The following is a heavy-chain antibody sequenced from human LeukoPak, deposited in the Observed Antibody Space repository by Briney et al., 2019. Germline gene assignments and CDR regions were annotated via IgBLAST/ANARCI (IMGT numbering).Heavy chain of an antibody. CDR2: IYYSGST. CDR1: GGSIGSSSYY. J-gene: IGHJ4*02. D-gene: IGHD1-26*01. Sequence: SETLSLTCTVSGGSIGSSSYYWGWIRQPPGKGLEWIGSIYYSGSTYYNPSLKSRVTISVDTSKNQFSLKLSSVTAADTAVYYCASLPKKWELLRPSVYWGQGTLVTVSS. V-gene: IGHV4-39*01. CDR3: ASLPKKWELLRPSVY.